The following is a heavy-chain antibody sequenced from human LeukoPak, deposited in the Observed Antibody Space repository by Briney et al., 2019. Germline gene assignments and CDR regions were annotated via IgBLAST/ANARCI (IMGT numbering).Heavy chain of an antibody. CDR1: GGSFSGYY. D-gene: IGHD2-15*01. J-gene: IGHJ4*02. V-gene: IGHV4-34*01. Sequence: SETLSLTCAVYGGSFSGYYWSWVRQPPGKGLEWIGEINHSGSTNYNPSLKSRVTISVDTSKNQFSLKLSSVTAADTAVYYCARGVIVVVVAAIGEGHHSGFDYWGQGTLVTVSS. CDR2: INHSGST. CDR3: ARGVIVVVVAAIGEGHHSGFDY.